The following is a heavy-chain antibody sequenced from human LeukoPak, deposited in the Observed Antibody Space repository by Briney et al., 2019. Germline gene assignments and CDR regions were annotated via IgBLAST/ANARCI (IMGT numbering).Heavy chain of an antibody. Sequence: SETLSLTCTVSGGSISSYYWSWIRQSPGKGLEWIGYIYYSGSTNYNPSLKSRVTISVDTSKNQFSLKLSSVTAADTAVYYCARDRDESYFDYWGQGTLVTVSS. V-gene: IGHV4-59*01. CDR3: ARDRDESYFDY. CDR2: IYYSGST. J-gene: IGHJ4*02. CDR1: GGSISSYY.